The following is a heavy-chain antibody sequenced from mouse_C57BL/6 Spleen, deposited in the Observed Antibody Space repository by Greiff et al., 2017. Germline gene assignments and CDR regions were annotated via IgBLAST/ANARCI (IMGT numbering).Heavy chain of an antibody. D-gene: IGHD2-3*01. Sequence: EVQLVESGAELVRPGASVKLSCTASGFNIKDDYMHWVKQRPEQGLEWIGWIDPENGDTEYASKFQGKATITADTSSNTAYLQLSSLTSEDTAVYYCTPYDAEFAYWGQGTLVTVSA. CDR3: TPYDAEFAY. J-gene: IGHJ3*01. CDR2: IDPENGDT. V-gene: IGHV14-4*01. CDR1: GFNIKDDY.